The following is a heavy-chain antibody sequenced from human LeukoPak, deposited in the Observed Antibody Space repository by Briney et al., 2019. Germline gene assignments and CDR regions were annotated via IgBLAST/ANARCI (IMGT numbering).Heavy chain of an antibody. CDR1: GFTFSSYS. V-gene: IGHV3-53*01. Sequence: GGSLRLSCAASGFTFSSYSMNWVRQAPGKGLEWVSVIYSGGTTYYADSVKGRFTISRDNSNNTLYLQMNSLRAEDTAVYYCARGPVTRFEIWGQGTMVTVSS. J-gene: IGHJ3*02. CDR3: ARGPVTRFEI. D-gene: IGHD4-17*01. CDR2: IYSGGTT.